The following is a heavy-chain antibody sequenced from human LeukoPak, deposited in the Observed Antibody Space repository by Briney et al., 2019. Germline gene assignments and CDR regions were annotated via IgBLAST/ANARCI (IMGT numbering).Heavy chain of an antibody. CDR1: GGSISSGGYS. J-gene: IGHJ4*02. V-gene: IGHV4-30-2*03. CDR3: ARTRYYYNSRSYGAPYYFDY. CDR2: IYYSGST. D-gene: IGHD3-10*01. Sequence: SQTLSLTCAVSGGSISSGGYSWSWIRQPPGKGLEWIGYIYYSGSTYYNPSLKSRVTISVDTSKNQFSLKLSSVTAADTAVYYCARTRYYYNSRSYGAPYYFDYWGQGTLVTVSS.